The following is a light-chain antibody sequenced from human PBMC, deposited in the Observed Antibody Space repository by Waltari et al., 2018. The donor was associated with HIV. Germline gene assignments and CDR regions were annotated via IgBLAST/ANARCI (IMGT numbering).Light chain of an antibody. Sequence: QSVLTQPPSVSAAPGQKVTISCSGSSSNIGNNYVSWYQQLPGTAPKRLIYDNKKRPSGIPDLFPGSKSGTSATLGITGLQTGDEADYYCGTWDSSLSLVFGGGTKLTVL. CDR1: SSNIGNNY. CDR3: GTWDSSLSLV. J-gene: IGLJ2*01. V-gene: IGLV1-51*01. CDR2: DNK.